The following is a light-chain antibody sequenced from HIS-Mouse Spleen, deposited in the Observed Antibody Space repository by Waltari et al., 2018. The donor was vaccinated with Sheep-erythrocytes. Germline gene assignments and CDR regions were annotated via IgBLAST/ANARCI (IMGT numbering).Light chain of an antibody. Sequence: DIQMTQSPSSLSASVGDRVTITCQASQDISNYLNWYQQKPGKAPKRLIYDASNLETGVPSRFSGSGSGTDFTFTISSLQPEDIATYYCQQYDILFTFGPGTKVDIK. V-gene: IGKV1-33*01. J-gene: IGKJ3*01. CDR3: QQYDILFT. CDR1: QDISNY. CDR2: DAS.